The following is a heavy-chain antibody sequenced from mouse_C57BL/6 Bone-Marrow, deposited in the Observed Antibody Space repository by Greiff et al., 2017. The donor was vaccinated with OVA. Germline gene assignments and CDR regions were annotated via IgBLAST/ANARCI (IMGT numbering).Heavy chain of an antibody. CDR1: GYSITSDY. V-gene: IGHV3-8*01. CDR2: ISYSGST. D-gene: IGHD1-2*01. Sequence: EVKLVESGPGLAKPSQTLSLTCSVTGYSITSDYWNWIRKFPGNKLEYMGYISYSGSTYYNPSLKSRISITRDTSKNQYYLQLNSVTTEDTATDYCARTRLGDYWYFDVWGTGTTVTVSS. J-gene: IGHJ1*03. CDR3: ARTRLGDYWYFDV.